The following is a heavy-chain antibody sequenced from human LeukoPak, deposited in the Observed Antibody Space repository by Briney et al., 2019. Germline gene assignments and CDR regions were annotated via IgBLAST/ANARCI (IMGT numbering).Heavy chain of an antibody. CDR3: ATGGGCSSTSCYAETFDY. V-gene: IGHV1-69*06. CDR1: GGTFSGYD. J-gene: IGHJ4*02. CDR2: IIPIFGTA. Sequence: GASVKVSCKASGGTFSGYDISWVRQAPGQGLEWMGRIIPIFGTANYAQKFQGRVTITADKSTSTAYMELSSLRSEDTAVYYCATGGGCSSTSCYAETFDYWGQGTLVTVSS. D-gene: IGHD2-2*01.